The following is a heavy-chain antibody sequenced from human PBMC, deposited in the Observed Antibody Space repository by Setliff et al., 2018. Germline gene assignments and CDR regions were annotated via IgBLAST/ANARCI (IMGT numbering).Heavy chain of an antibody. CDR3: ARVDYYGLDV. CDR1: GFTFSSYS. CDR2: ISSSSSTI. Sequence: GGSLRLSCAASGFTFSSYSMNWVRQAPGKGLEWVSYISSSSSTIYYADSVKGRFTISRDNAKNSLYLQMNSLRAEDTAVYYCARVDYYGLDVWAQGTTVTVSS. V-gene: IGHV3-48*01. J-gene: IGHJ6*02.